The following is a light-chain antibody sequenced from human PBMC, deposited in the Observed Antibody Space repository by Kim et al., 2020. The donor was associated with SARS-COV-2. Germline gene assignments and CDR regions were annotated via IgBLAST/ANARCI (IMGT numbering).Light chain of an antibody. CDR2: AAS. Sequence: DIQMTQSPSSLSASVGDRVTITCRASQSISSYLNWYQQKPGKAPNLLIYAASSLQSGVPSRFSGSGSGTDFTLTITSLQLEDFATYYCQQTYSSPPTFGGGTKLEI. CDR1: QSISSY. J-gene: IGKJ4*01. CDR3: QQTYSSPPT. V-gene: IGKV1-39*01.